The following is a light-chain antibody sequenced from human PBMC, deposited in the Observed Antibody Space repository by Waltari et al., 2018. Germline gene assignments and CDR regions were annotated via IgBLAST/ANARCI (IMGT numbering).Light chain of an antibody. CDR1: QGISNC. CDR2: RAS. V-gene: IGKV1-33*01. CDR3: QQHDNSPYS. J-gene: IGKJ2*03. Sequence: DIQMTKSQSYMSASLADRFTITCRASQGISNCLAWYQQKPGKAPKLLIYRASNLETGVPSRFSGSGSGTDFTLTISSLQPEDIATYYCQQHDNSPYSFGQGTKVEIK.